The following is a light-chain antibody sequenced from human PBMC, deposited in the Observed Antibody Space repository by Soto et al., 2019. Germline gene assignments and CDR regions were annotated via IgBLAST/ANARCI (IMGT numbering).Light chain of an antibody. V-gene: IGKV1-39*01. CDR3: EQADSFPYT. J-gene: IGKJ2*01. Sequence: DIQMTQSPSSLSASVGDRITITCRASQSITTYLNWYQQRPGKVPKLLIYAASSLQSGVPSRFSGSGSGTDFTLTISSLQPEDFATYYCEQADSFPYTFGQGTKVE. CDR2: AAS. CDR1: QSITTY.